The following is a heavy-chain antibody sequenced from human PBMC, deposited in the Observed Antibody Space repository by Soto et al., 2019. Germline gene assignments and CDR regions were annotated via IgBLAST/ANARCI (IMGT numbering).Heavy chain of an antibody. CDR1: GFTFSSYG. D-gene: IGHD2-21*01. Sequence: QTGGSLRLSCAASGFTFSSYGMHWVRQAPGKGLEWVAVISYDGSNKYYADSVKGRFTISRDNSKNTLYLQMNSLRAEDTAVYYCAKGRDTYYYYGMDVWGQGTTVTVSS. J-gene: IGHJ6*02. CDR2: ISYDGSNK. V-gene: IGHV3-30*18. CDR3: AKGRDTYYYYGMDV.